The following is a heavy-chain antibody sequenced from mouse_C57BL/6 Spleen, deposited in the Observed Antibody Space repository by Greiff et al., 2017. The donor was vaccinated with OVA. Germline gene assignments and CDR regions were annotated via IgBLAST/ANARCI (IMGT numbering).Heavy chain of an antibody. D-gene: IGHD4-1*01. Sequence: QVQLQQSGTELVKPGASVKLSCKASGYTFTSYWMHWVKQRPGQGLEWIGNINPSNGGTNYNEKFKSKATLTVDKSSSTAYMQLSSLTSEDSAVYYCARGAKLGLYFDYWGQGTTLTVSS. CDR3: ARGAKLGLYFDY. CDR1: GYTFTSYW. V-gene: IGHV1-53*01. J-gene: IGHJ2*01. CDR2: INPSNGGT.